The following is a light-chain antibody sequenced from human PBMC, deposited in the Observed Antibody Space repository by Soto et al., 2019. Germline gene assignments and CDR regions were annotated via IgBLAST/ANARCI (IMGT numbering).Light chain of an antibody. CDR3: QQYGSSHT. CDR1: QSISSNY. Sequence: EIVLTQSPGTLSLSPGERATLSCRASQSISSNYLAWYQQRPGQAPGLLIYGASSRAAGIPDRFSGSGSGTDFTLTISRLEPEDFAVYYCQQYGSSHTFGQGTKLEIK. J-gene: IGKJ2*01. V-gene: IGKV3-20*01. CDR2: GAS.